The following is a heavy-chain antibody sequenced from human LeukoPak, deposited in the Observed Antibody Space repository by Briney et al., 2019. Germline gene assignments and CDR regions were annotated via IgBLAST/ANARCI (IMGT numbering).Heavy chain of an antibody. Sequence: SETLSLTCTVSGGSIRSSYYYWGWIRQPPGKGLEWIGSIYYSGSTYYNPSLKSRVTISVDTSKNQFSLKLSSVTAADTAVYYCSSLHDYWGQGTLVTVSS. V-gene: IGHV4-39*01. CDR2: IYYSGST. CDR3: SSLHDY. CDR1: GGSIRSSYYY. J-gene: IGHJ4*02.